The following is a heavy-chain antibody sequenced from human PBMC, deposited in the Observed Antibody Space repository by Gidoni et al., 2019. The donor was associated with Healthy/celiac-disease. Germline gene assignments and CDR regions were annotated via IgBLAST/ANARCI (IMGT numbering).Heavy chain of an antibody. CDR3: ARGATDILTGPRPYDAFDI. Sequence: QVQLVQSGAEVKKPGASVKVSCKASGYTFTSYGISWVRQAPGQGLEWMGWISAYNGNTNYAQKLQGRVTMTTDTSTSTAYMELRSLRSDDTAVYYCARGATDILTGPRPYDAFDIWGQGTMVTVSS. CDR2: ISAYNGNT. V-gene: IGHV1-18*01. CDR1: GYTFTSYG. J-gene: IGHJ3*02. D-gene: IGHD3-9*01.